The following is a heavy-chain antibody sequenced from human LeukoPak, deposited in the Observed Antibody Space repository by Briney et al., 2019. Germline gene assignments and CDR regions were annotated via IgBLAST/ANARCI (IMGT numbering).Heavy chain of an antibody. Sequence: SETLSLTCTVSGGSISSYYWSWIRQPPGKRLKWIGYIYYSGSTNYNPSLKSRVTISVKTSKNQFSLKLRSVTAADTAVYYCARVTGYTIEDYFDYWGQGTLVTVSS. CDR1: GGSISSYY. D-gene: IGHD3-9*01. V-gene: IGHV4-59*01. CDR2: IYYSGST. J-gene: IGHJ4*02. CDR3: ARVTGYTIEDYFDY.